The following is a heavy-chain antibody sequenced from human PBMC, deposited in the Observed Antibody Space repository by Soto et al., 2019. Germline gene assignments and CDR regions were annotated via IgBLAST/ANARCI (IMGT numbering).Heavy chain of an antibody. D-gene: IGHD3-16*01. Sequence: PSETLSLTCTVSGGSISGYYWSWIRQPPGKGLEWIGYIYYSGSTNYNPSLKSRVTISVDTSKNQFSLKLSSVTAADTAVYYCGRRRVGDNWFDPGGRGPRVTVPS. J-gene: IGHJ5*02. V-gene: IGHV4-59*08. CDR3: GRRRVGDNWFDP. CDR2: IYYSGST. CDR1: GGSISGYY.